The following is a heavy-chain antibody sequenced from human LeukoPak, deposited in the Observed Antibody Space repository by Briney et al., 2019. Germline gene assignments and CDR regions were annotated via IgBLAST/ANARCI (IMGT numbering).Heavy chain of an antibody. J-gene: IGHJ5*02. CDR3: ARHGGDFWSGSPPAYFDP. V-gene: IGHV4-59*08. D-gene: IGHD3-3*01. Sequence: KPSETLSLTCTLSGGPISSYSWSWIRQSPGKGLEWIAYIHNGVITNYNPSLKSRATISADTSNNLFFLRLTSVTAADTAVYYCARHGGDFWSGSPPAYFDPWGQGTLVTVSS. CDR1: GGPISSYS. CDR2: IHNGVIT.